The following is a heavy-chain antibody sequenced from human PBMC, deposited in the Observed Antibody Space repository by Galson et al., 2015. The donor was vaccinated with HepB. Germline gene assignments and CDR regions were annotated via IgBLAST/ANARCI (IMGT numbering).Heavy chain of an antibody. CDR2: IWTDGINK. CDR1: GFTFSTYG. Sequence: SLRLSCAASGFTFSTYGMHWVRQAPGKGLEWVAVIWTDGINKYYAASVKGRFTISRDNSNNRLYLQMNGLRAEDTAVYYCVKERLPFDGFDIWGQGTMVTV. CDR3: VKERLPFDGFDI. D-gene: IGHD3-16*01. J-gene: IGHJ3*02. V-gene: IGHV3-33*06.